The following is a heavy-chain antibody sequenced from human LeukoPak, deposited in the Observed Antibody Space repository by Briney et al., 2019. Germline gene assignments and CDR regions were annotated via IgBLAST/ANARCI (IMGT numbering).Heavy chain of an antibody. CDR1: GFTFSSYS. V-gene: IGHV3-23*01. J-gene: IGHJ1*01. D-gene: IGHD7-27*01. CDR3: AKDRKDWGHAEYFHH. CDR2: ITGSGRDT. Sequence: TGGSLRLSCAASGFTFSSYSMSWVRQAPGKGLEWVSSITGSGRDTYYADSVKGRFTISRDNSKNTLYLQMNSLRAEDTAVYYCAKDRKDWGHAEYFHHWGQGTLVTVSS.